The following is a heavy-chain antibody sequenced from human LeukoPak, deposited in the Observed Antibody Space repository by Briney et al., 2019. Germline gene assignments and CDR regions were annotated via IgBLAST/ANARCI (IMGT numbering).Heavy chain of an antibody. CDR3: ARAPGGYLDY. V-gene: IGHV4-39*07. Sequence: PSETLSLTCTVSGGSISSSSYYWGWIRQPPGKGLEWIGSIYTSGSTNYNPSLKSRVTISVDTSKNQFSLKLSSVTAADTAVYYCARAPGGYLDYWGQGTLVTVSS. J-gene: IGHJ4*02. CDR1: GGSISSSSYY. CDR2: IYTSGST. D-gene: IGHD3-16*01.